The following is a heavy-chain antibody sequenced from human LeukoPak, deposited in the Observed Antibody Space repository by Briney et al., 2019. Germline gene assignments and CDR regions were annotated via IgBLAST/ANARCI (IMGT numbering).Heavy chain of an antibody. J-gene: IGHJ4*02. CDR2: IYSGGST. D-gene: IGHD5-24*01. Sequence: GGSLRLSCAASGFTVSSNYMSWVRQAPGKGLEWVSVIYSGGSTYYADSVKGRFTISRDNSKNTLYLQMNSLRAEDTAVYYCTRAGVMASIVYFDYWGQGTLVTVSS. CDR3: TRAGVMASIVYFDY. V-gene: IGHV3-53*05. CDR1: GFTVSSNY.